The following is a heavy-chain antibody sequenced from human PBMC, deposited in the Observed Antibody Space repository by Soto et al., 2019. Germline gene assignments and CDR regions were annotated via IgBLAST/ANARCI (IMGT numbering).Heavy chain of an antibody. D-gene: IGHD6-6*01. CDR3: ARLGLAVAARPFGY. J-gene: IGHJ4*02. CDR2: MNPNSGNT. Sequence: SVKVSCKASGYTFTSYDINWVRQATGQGLEWMGWMNPNSGNTGYAQKFQGRVTMTRNTSISTAYMELSSLRSEDTAVYYCARLGLAVAARPFGYWGQGTLVTVSS. CDR1: GYTFTSYD. V-gene: IGHV1-8*01.